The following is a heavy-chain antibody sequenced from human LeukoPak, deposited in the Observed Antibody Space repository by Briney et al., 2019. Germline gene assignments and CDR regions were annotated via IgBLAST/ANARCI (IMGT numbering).Heavy chain of an antibody. CDR1: GYTFTTYY. CDR2: ISPSSGST. J-gene: IGHJ2*01. Sequence: ASVKVSCKASGYTFTTYYLHWARQTPGQGLEWMGIISPSSGSTTYAQKFQGRVTMTRDTSTTTVYMELSSLRSEDTAMYYCARDGYYDILTGPGYFDLWGRGTLVTVSS. D-gene: IGHD3-9*01. V-gene: IGHV1-46*01. CDR3: ARDGYYDILTGPGYFDL.